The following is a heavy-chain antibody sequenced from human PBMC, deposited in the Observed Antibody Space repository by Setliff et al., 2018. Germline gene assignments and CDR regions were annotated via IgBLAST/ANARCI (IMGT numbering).Heavy chain of an antibody. CDR1: GFSFSSYA. Sequence: GGSLRLSCAASGFSFSSYAMNWVRQAPGKGLEWISSITGSGINTYYTGSVRGRFTISRDNHNTTLFLQMNGLRVEDTAVYYCARPLHIMGTSTAYAFDIWGQGTMVTV. J-gene: IGHJ3*02. CDR2: ITGSGINT. V-gene: IGHV3-23*01. D-gene: IGHD1-26*01. CDR3: ARPLHIMGTSTAYAFDI.